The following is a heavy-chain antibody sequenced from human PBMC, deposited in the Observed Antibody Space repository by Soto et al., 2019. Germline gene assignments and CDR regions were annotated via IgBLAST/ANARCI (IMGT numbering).Heavy chain of an antibody. CDR2: IKSKTDGGTT. V-gene: IGHV3-15*01. J-gene: IGHJ4*02. D-gene: IGHD3-3*01. CDR1: GFTFSNAW. Sequence: PGGSLRLSCAASGFTFSNAWMSWARQAPGKGLEWVGRIKSKTDGGTTDYAAPVKGRFTISRDDSKNTLYLQMNSLKTEDTAVYYCTTAAGFWSGYYPKYYFDYWGQGTLVTVSS. CDR3: TTAAGFWSGYYPKYYFDY.